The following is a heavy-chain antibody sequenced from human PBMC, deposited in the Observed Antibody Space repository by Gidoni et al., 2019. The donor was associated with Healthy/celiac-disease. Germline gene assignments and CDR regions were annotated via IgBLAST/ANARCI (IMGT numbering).Heavy chain of an antibody. CDR3: TRVKGCAWNYVDY. J-gene: IGHJ4*02. CDR1: GFTFGDYA. D-gene: IGHD1-1*01. CDR2: IRSKAYGGTT. V-gene: IGHV3-49*05. Sequence: EVQLVESGGGLVKPGRSLRLSCTASGFTFGDYAMNWFRQAPGKGLECVGFIRSKAYGGTTEYAASVKGRFTISRDDSKSIAYLQMNSLKTEDTAVYYCTRVKGCAWNYVDYWGQGTLVTVSS.